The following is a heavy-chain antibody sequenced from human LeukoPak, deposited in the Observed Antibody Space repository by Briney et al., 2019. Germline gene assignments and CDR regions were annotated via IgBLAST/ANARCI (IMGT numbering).Heavy chain of an antibody. Sequence: GGSLRLSCAASGFTFSNYWMYWVRQGPGKGLVWVSRIKTDGSSTTYADSVKGRFTISRDNAKNTLYLQMNSLRAEDTAMYYCVRGYCVGSSCSRAYWGQGTLVTVSS. D-gene: IGHD2-15*01. J-gene: IGHJ4*02. V-gene: IGHV3-74*01. CDR3: VRGYCVGSSCSRAY. CDR2: IKTDGSST. CDR1: GFTFSNYW.